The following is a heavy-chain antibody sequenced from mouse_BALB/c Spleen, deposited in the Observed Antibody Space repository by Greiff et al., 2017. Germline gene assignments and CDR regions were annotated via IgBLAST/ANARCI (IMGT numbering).Heavy chain of an antibody. V-gene: IGHV5-17*02. CDR1: GFTFSSFG. CDR2: ISSGSSTI. J-gene: IGHJ3*01. Sequence: EVKLVESGGGLVQPGGSRKLSCAASGFTFSSFGMHWVRQAPEKGLEWVAYISSGSSTIYYADTVKGRFTISRDNPKNTLFLQMTSLRSEDTAMYYCARFYGNYAWFAYWGQGTLVTVSA. CDR3: ARFYGNYAWFAY. D-gene: IGHD2-1*01.